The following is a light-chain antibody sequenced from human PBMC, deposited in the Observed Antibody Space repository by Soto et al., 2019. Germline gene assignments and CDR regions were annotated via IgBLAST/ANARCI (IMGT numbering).Light chain of an antibody. Sequence: QSALTQPPSASGSPGQSVTISCTGTSSDVGGYHYVSWYQQHPGKAPKLLIYDVSKRPSGVPDRFSGSKSGNTASLTVSGLQAEDVADYYCSSYAGSNNFVVFGGGTKLTVL. CDR2: DVS. CDR1: SSDVGGYHY. J-gene: IGLJ2*01. V-gene: IGLV2-8*01. CDR3: SSYAGSNNFVV.